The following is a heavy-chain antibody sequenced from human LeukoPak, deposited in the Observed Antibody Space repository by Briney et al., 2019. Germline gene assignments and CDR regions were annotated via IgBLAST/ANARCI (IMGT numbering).Heavy chain of an antibody. CDR3: AKEGTVTNFVWVDV. CDR1: EFTFSNYV. V-gene: IGHV3-23*01. Sequence: TGGSLRLSCVASEFTFSNYVMSWVRQAPGKGLEWVSAITARGDGTNYADSVRGRFTISRDNSKNTLYLQLSSLRVEDTAVYYCAKEGTVTNFVWVDVWGQGTTVTVSS. D-gene: IGHD4-17*01. CDR2: ITARGDGT. J-gene: IGHJ6*02.